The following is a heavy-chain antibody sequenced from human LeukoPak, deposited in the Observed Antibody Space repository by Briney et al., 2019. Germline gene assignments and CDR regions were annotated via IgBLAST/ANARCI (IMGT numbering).Heavy chain of an antibody. Sequence: GGSLRLSCAASGFTFSTYAMHWVGQAPGKGLEWVSAVSGSGGDTYYADSVTGRFTISRDNSKNTLYVLLNSLRAEDTAVYYCATTLNTGFFQSWGRGTLVTVSS. CDR3: ATTLNTGFFQS. J-gene: IGHJ5*02. D-gene: IGHD5-18*01. CDR1: GFTFSTYA. V-gene: IGHV3-23*01. CDR2: VSGSGGDT.